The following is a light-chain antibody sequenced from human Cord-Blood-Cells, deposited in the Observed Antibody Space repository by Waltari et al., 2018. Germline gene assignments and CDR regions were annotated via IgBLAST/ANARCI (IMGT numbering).Light chain of an antibody. Sequence: QSALTQPASVSGSPGQSITISCTGTSSEVGGYNYVSWYQQHPGKAPKLMIYDVSKRPSGVSNRFSGSKSGNTASLTISGLQAEDEADYYCSSYTSSSTSYVFGTGTKVTVL. CDR3: SSYTSSSTSYV. CDR2: DVS. CDR1: SSEVGGYNY. J-gene: IGLJ1*01. V-gene: IGLV2-14*01.